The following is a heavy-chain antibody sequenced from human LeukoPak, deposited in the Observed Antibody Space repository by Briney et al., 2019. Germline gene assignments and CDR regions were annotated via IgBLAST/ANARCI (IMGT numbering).Heavy chain of an antibody. CDR1: GVSISTYY. CDR3: ARLLYDALTGYYNNAIDAFDI. CDR2: LTPGGST. V-gene: IGHV4-59*08. J-gene: IGHJ3*02. Sequence: SETLSLTCTVSGVSISTYYWSWIRQSPERGLEWIGYLTPGGSTNYKPSLKSRVTISVDTSKNQFSLNLRSVTAADTAVYYCARLLYDALTGYYNNAIDAFDIWGQGTMVTVSS. D-gene: IGHD3-9*01.